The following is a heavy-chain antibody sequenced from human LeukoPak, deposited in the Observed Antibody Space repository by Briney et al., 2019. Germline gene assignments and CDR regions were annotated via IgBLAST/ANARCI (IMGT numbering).Heavy chain of an antibody. V-gene: IGHV4-39*01. D-gene: IGHD4-17*01. CDR1: GGSISSSSYY. CDR3: ARGEDDYGDYVHDY. CDR2: IYYSGST. Sequence: PSETLSLTCTVSGGSISSSSYYWGWIRQPPGKGLEWIGSIYYSGSTYYNPSLKSRVTISVDTSKNQFSLKLSSVTAADTAVYYCARGEDDYGDYVHDYWGQGTLVTVSS. J-gene: IGHJ4*02.